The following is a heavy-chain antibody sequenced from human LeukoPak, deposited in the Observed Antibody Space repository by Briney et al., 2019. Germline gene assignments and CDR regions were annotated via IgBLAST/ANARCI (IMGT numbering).Heavy chain of an antibody. CDR2: IYYSGNT. V-gene: IGHV4-39*01. J-gene: IGHJ4*02. CDR1: GVSISSSNSY. CDR3: ARQTGSGLFILP. Sequence: SETLSLTCTVSGVSISSSNSYWGWIRQPPGKGLEWIGSIYYSGNTYYNASLKSQVSISIDMSKNQFSLRLTSVTAADTAVYYCARQTGSGLFILPGGQGTLVTVSS. D-gene: IGHD3-10*01.